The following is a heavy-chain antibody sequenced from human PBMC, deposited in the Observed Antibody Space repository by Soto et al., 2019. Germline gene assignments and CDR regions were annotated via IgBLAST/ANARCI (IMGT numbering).Heavy chain of an antibody. CDR1: GGSISSSSYY. CDR3: AISLTIFGMRENYFDY. V-gene: IGHV4-39*01. CDR2: IYYSGST. D-gene: IGHD3-3*01. Sequence: SETLSLTCTVSGGSISSSSYYWGWIRQPPGKGLEWIGSIYYSGSTYYNPSLKSRVTISVDTSKNQFSLKLSSVTAADTAVYYCAISLTIFGMRENYFDYWGQGTLVTVSS. J-gene: IGHJ4*02.